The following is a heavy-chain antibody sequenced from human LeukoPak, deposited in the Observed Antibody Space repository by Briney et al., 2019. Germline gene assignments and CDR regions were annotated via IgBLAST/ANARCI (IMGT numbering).Heavy chain of an antibody. CDR1: GFTFSTYS. J-gene: IGHJ6*02. V-gene: IGHV3-48*02. CDR2: ISSSSAI. CDR3: ARGIQLWSYYYYGVDV. Sequence: PGGSLRLSCAASGFTFSTYSMNWVRQAPGKGLECVSYISSSSAIYYADSVKGRFTISRDNAKNSLYLQMNSLRDEDTAVYYCARGIQLWSYYYYGVDVWGQGTTVTVSS. D-gene: IGHD5-18*01.